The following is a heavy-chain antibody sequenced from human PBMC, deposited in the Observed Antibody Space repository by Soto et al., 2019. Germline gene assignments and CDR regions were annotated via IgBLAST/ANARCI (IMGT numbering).Heavy chain of an antibody. D-gene: IGHD2-2*01. CDR1: GFSFSSYW. CDR2: INQDGSEK. V-gene: IGHV3-7*03. Sequence: GGSLRLSCAASGFSFSSYWMTWVRQAPGRGLEWVANINQDGSEKYSVDSARGRFTISRDNAKNSLYLQMNSLRVDDTAVYYCERSTPLRLSYLDYWGQGALVTVSS. J-gene: IGHJ4*02. CDR3: ERSTPLRLSYLDY.